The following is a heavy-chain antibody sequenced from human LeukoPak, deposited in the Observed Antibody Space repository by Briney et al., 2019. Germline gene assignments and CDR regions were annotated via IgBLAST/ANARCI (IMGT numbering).Heavy chain of an antibody. Sequence: SETLSLTCTVSGGSISSSTYHWGWIRQPPGKGLEWIGSIFYSGTTYYNPSLKSRVTISVDTSKNQFSLKLGSVTAADTAVYYCASYLSASGLFDYWGQGTLVTVSS. D-gene: IGHD3-10*01. CDR3: ASYLSASGLFDY. CDR2: IFYSGTT. J-gene: IGHJ4*02. CDR1: GGSISSSTYH. V-gene: IGHV4-39*01.